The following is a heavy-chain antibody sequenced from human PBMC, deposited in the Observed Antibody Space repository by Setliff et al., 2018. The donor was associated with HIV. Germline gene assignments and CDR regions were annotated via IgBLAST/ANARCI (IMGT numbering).Heavy chain of an antibody. CDR3: ARAQPQAFDL. Sequence: ASVKVSCKASGYTFTDYYMHWVQQAPGKGLEWMGRVDPKNGKTLYAENLRGRVAITRDRSTETVYMALNSLTSEDTAIYYCARAQPQAFDLWGHGTMVTVSS. CDR1: GYTFTDYY. V-gene: IGHV1-69-2*01. D-gene: IGHD2-2*01. J-gene: IGHJ3*01. CDR2: VDPKNGKT.